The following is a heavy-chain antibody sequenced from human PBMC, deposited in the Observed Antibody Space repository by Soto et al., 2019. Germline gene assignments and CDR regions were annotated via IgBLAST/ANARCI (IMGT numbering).Heavy chain of an antibody. Sequence: EVQLLESGGGLVQSGGSLTVSCTASGFVFSKYAVTWVRQAPGQGLEWVSAITASGDTTYYADSVKGRFTISRDNSRYNLFLHMSSLRADDTARYFCVRGIYPSSAGGPFDLWGQGTLVTVSS. CDR1: GFVFSKYA. CDR2: ITASGDTT. V-gene: IGHV3-23*01. D-gene: IGHD5-12*01. J-gene: IGHJ4*02. CDR3: VRGIYPSSAGGPFDL.